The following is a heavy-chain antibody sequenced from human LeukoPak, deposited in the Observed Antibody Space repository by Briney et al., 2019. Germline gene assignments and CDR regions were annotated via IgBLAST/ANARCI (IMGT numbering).Heavy chain of an antibody. CDR2: IDYSGST. CDR1: GGSIGSRNYY. CDR3: ARQPSRIVLYITKGNWFDP. Sequence: SETLSLTCAVSGGSIGSRNYYWGWIRQPPGKGLEWIGSIDYSGSTYYNPSLKSRVTISLDTSKKQFSLKLSSVIAADTAVYYCARQPSRIVLYITKGNWFDPWGQGTQVTVSS. D-gene: IGHD3-22*01. V-gene: IGHV4-39*01. J-gene: IGHJ5*02.